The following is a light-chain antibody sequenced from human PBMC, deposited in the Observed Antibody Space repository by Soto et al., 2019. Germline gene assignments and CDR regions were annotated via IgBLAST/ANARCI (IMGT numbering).Light chain of an antibody. V-gene: IGKV3-15*01. CDR3: QQYNNWPPVLT. CDR2: GAS. J-gene: IGKJ4*01. Sequence: EIVMTQSPATLSVSPGERATLSCRASQSVSSNLAWYQQKPGQAPRLLIYGASTRATGIPARFSGSGSGTEFTLTISSLQSEDVAVYYCQQYNNWPPVLTFGGGTKVDIK. CDR1: QSVSSN.